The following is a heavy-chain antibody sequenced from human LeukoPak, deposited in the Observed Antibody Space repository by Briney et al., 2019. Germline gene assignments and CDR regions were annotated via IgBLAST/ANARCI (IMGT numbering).Heavy chain of an antibody. D-gene: IGHD6-13*01. CDR2: ISAYNGNT. J-gene: IGHJ4*02. CDR3: ARDGFWKRPRRYSSSWYVDY. Sequence: ASVKVSCKASGYTFTSYGISWVRQAPGQGLEWMGWISAYNGNTNYAQKLQGRVTMTTDTSTSTAYMELRSLRSDDTAVYYCARDGFWKRPRRYSSSWYVDYWGQGTLVTVPS. V-gene: IGHV1-18*01. CDR1: GYTFTSYG.